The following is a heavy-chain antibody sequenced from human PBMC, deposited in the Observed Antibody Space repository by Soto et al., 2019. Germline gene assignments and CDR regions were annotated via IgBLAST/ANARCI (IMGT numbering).Heavy chain of an antibody. D-gene: IGHD3-10*01. V-gene: IGHV4-59*01. CDR1: GGSISSYY. Sequence: LSLTCTVSGGSISSYYWSWIRQPPGKGLEWIGYIYYSGSTNYNPSLKSRVTISVDTSKNQFSLKLSSVTAADTAVYYCASMVSTYAPNWFDPWGQGTLVTVSS. CDR3: ASMVSTYAPNWFDP. CDR2: IYYSGST. J-gene: IGHJ5*02.